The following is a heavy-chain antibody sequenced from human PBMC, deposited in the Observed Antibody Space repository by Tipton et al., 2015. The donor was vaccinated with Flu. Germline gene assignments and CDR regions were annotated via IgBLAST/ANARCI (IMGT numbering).Heavy chain of an antibody. CDR2: IWNDGSNK. Sequence: QVQLVQSGGGVVQPGRSLRLSCAASGFTFSNYGMHWVRQAPGKGLEWVAFIWNDGSNKYYADSVKGRFTISRDQSKNTLYLQMSGLSPDDTALYYCARDRDGYNKNYFDYWGQGTLVTVSS. CDR1: GFTFSNYG. V-gene: IGHV3-33*01. CDR3: ARDRDGYNKNYFDY. D-gene: IGHD5-24*01. J-gene: IGHJ4*02.